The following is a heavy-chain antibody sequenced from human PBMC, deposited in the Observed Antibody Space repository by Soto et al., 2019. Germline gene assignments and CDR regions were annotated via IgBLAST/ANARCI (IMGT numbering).Heavy chain of an antibody. CDR3: AIVGYCSGGSCYSGRDWFDP. CDR2: IIPILGIA. CDR1: GGTFSSYT. D-gene: IGHD2-15*01. Sequence: ASVKVSCKASGGTFSSYTISWVRQAPGQGLEWMGRIIPILGIANYAQKFQGRVTITADKSTSTAYMELSSLRSEDTAVYYCAIVGYCSGGSCYSGRDWFDPWGQGTLVTVSS. J-gene: IGHJ5*02. V-gene: IGHV1-69*02.